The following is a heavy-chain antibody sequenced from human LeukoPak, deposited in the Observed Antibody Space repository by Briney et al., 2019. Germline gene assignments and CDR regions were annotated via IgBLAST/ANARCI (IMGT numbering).Heavy chain of an antibody. CDR1: GGSISSYY. D-gene: IGHD6-13*01. CDR2: IYTSGST. Sequence: SETLSLTCTVSGGSISSYYWSWIRQPAGKGLEWIGRIYTSGSTNYNPSLKSRVTMSVDTSKNQFSLKLRSVTAADTAVCYCARDRQVSSSWGDFDYWGQGTLVTVSS. CDR3: ARDRQVSSSWGDFDY. V-gene: IGHV4-4*07. J-gene: IGHJ4*02.